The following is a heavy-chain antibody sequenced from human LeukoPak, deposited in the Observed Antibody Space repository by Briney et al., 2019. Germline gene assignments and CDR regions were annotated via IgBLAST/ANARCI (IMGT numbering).Heavy chain of an antibody. CDR1: GYTFTTYG. J-gene: IGHJ4*02. V-gene: IGHV1-18*01. D-gene: IGHD1-26*01. Sequence: ASVKVSCKTSGYTFTTYGISWVRQAPGQGLEWMGWISAYNGNTNYAQKFQGRVTMTTDTSTNTAYMELRSLRSDDTAVYYCAAELYSGTYGRCCSFAFWGQGTQVTVSS. CDR3: AAELYSGTYGRCCSFAF. CDR2: ISAYNGNT.